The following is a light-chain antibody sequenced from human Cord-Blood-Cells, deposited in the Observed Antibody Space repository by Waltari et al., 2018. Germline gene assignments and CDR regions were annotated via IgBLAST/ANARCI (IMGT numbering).Light chain of an antibody. V-gene: IGKV1-33*01. CDR1: QDISNY. CDR2: DAS. J-gene: IGKJ4*01. CDR3: QQYDNLPLT. Sequence: DIQMTHFPSSLAASVGDRVTITCQASQDISNYLNWYQQKTGKAPKLLIYDASNLETGVPSRFSGSGSGTDFTFTISSLQPEDIATYYCQQYDNLPLTFGGGTKVEIK.